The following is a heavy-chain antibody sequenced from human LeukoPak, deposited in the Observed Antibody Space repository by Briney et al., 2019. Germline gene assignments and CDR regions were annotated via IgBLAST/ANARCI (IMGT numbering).Heavy chain of an antibody. Sequence: GESLKISCKGSGYSFTSYWIGWVRQAPGQGLEWMGWISAYNGNTNYAQKLQGRVTMTTDTSTSTAYMELRSLRSDDTAVYYCAREMATISAFDIWGKGTTVTVSS. CDR1: GYSFTSYW. J-gene: IGHJ6*04. CDR2: ISAYNGNT. CDR3: AREMATISAFDI. D-gene: IGHD5-24*01. V-gene: IGHV1-18*04.